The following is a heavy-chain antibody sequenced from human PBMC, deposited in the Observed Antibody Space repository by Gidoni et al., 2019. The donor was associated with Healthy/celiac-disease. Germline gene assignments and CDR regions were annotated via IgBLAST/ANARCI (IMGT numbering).Heavy chain of an antibody. J-gene: IGHJ4*02. Sequence: QVQLVQSGAEVNKPGASVKVSCKASGYTFTSYYMHWVRQAPGQGLEWMGIINRSGGSTSYAQKFQGRVTMTRDTSTSTVYMELSSLRSEDTAVYYCARVAAAGPIVPWFDYWGQGTLVTVSS. CDR2: INRSGGST. CDR1: GYTFTSYY. D-gene: IGHD6-13*01. V-gene: IGHV1-46*01. CDR3: ARVAAAGPIVPWFDY.